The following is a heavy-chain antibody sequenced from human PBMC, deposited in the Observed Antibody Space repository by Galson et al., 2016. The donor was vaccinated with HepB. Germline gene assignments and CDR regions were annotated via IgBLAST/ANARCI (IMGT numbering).Heavy chain of an antibody. V-gene: IGHV3-7*01. Sequence: SLRLSCAASGFIFNSYWMSWVRQAPGKGLEWVAHIKEDGSEKYYVDSVKGRFTISRDNAKNSLDLQMNSLSPEDTAVYYCARVVAAGARPPVAFQYWGQGILVTVAS. CDR2: IKEDGSEK. CDR3: ARVVAAGARPPVAFQY. D-gene: IGHD6-25*01. J-gene: IGHJ4*02. CDR1: GFIFNSYW.